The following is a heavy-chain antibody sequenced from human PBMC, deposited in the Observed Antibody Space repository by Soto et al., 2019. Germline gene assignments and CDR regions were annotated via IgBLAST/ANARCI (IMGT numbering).Heavy chain of an antibody. Sequence: GGSLRLSCAASGFTFSSYAMSWVRQAPGKGLEWVSAISGSGGSTYYADSVKGRFTISRDNSKNTLYLQMNSLRAEDTAVYYCAKDRGDIVVVVAPGTFDIWGQGTMVTV. CDR2: ISGSGGST. CDR1: GFTFSSYA. J-gene: IGHJ3*02. CDR3: AKDRGDIVVVVAPGTFDI. V-gene: IGHV3-23*01. D-gene: IGHD2-15*01.